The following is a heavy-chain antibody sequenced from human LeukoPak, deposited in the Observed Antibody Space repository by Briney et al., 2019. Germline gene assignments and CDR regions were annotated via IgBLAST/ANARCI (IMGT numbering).Heavy chain of an antibody. V-gene: IGHV4-4*07. D-gene: IGHD3-10*01. CDR2: IYTSGST. CDR1: GGSISSYY. CDR3: AGQEYYYGSGSYELIDY. J-gene: IGHJ4*02. Sequence: ASETLSLTCTVSGGSISSYYWSWIRQPAGKGLEWIGRIYTSGSTNYNPSLKSRVTMSVDTSKNQFSLKLSSVTAADTAVYYCAGQEYYYGSGSYELIDYWGQGTLVTVSS.